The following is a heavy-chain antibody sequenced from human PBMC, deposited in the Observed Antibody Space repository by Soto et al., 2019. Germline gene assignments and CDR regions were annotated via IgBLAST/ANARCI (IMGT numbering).Heavy chain of an antibody. V-gene: IGHV1-2*02. CDR3: ARVPGLELLDH. CDR2: IKTISGGT. Sequence: GAPVKVSCKASGYTFTGYYLHWVRQAPGQGLEWGAWIKTISGGTKYAQKFKGRVTVTREKSISTAYMELSRLRSDDTAVYYCARVPGLELLDHWGQGTLVTVSS. J-gene: IGHJ4*02. D-gene: IGHD1-7*01. CDR1: GYTFTGYY.